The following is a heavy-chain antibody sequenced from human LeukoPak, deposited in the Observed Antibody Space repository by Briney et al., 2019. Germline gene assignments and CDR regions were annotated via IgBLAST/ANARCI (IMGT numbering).Heavy chain of an antibody. CDR1: GYTFRSYG. V-gene: IGHV1-18*01. Sequence: ASVKDSCKASGYTFRSYGISWVRQAPGQGRAWMGWISAYNGNTIYAQKFQGRVTMTIDTSSSTAYMELRSLRSGDTAVYYCARDRPATVTSIFDCWGQGTLVTVSS. CDR2: ISAYNGNT. D-gene: IGHD4-17*01. J-gene: IGHJ4*02. CDR3: ARDRPATVTSIFDC.